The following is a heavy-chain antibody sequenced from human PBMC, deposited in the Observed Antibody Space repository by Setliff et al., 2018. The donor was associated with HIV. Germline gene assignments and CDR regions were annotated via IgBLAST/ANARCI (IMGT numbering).Heavy chain of an antibody. V-gene: IGHV3-66*03. Sequence: LRLSCAASGFTLSNTYMAWVRQAPGKRPEWVSTLYGSGDTYHADSVKGRFTLSRDTSKNTMYLQMNSLRREDTAVYYCAKDGISGGAYPPYYFDYWGHGTLVTVSS. J-gene: IGHJ4*01. CDR2: LYGSGDT. D-gene: IGHD2-15*01. CDR3: AKDGISGGAYPPYYFDY. CDR1: GFTLSNTY.